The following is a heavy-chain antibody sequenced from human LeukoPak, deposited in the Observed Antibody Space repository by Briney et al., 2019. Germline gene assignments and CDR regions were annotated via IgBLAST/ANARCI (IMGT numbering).Heavy chain of an antibody. CDR2: IYYSGST. V-gene: IGHV4-39*01. Sequence: SETLSLTCTVSGGSISSSSYYWGWIRQPPGKGLEWIGSIYYSGSTYYNPSLKSRVTISVDTSKNQFSLKLSSVTAADTAVYYCERQGYNILTGLGGLFYYYMDVWGKGTTVTISS. D-gene: IGHD3-9*01. J-gene: IGHJ6*03. CDR1: GGSISSSSYY. CDR3: ERQGYNILTGLGGLFYYYMDV.